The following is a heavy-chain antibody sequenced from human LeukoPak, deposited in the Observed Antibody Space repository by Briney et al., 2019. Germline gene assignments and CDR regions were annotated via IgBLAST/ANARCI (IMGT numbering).Heavy chain of an antibody. J-gene: IGHJ4*02. Sequence: SESLSLAWTVSGGSISSISYYWGWIRQPPGKGLDWSGSIYYSGITYSNPTLKSRVTISDDPSKNQFYLKLSTLTAADTAVYYCARLGGSSSILFDYWGQGTLVTASS. D-gene: IGHD6-13*01. CDR2: IYYSGIT. CDR1: GGSISSISYY. CDR3: ARLGGSSSILFDY. V-gene: IGHV4-39*01.